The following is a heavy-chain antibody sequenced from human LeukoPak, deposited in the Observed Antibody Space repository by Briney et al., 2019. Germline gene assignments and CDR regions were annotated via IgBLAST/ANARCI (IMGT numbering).Heavy chain of an antibody. CDR3: AKRATYFDY. V-gene: IGHV3-23*01. Sequence: GGSLRLSCAASGFTFSSYAMNWVRQAPGKGLEWVSSISESGGTTDYADSVKGRFTISRDNSKNTLYLQMNSLRAEDTAVYYCAKRATYFDYWGQGTLVTVSS. CDR1: GFTFSSYA. CDR2: ISESGGTT. J-gene: IGHJ4*02.